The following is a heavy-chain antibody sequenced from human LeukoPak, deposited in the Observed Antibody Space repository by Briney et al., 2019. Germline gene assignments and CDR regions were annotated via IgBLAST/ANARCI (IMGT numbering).Heavy chain of an antibody. J-gene: IGHJ4*02. D-gene: IGHD3-16*02. Sequence: GGSLRLSCAASGFTFSSYAMSWVRQAPGKGLEWVSAISGSGGSTYCADSVKGRFTISRDNSKNTLYLQMNSLRAEDTAVYYCAKDLWGASYHYWGQGTLVTVSS. CDR1: GFTFSSYA. V-gene: IGHV3-23*01. CDR2: ISGSGGST. CDR3: AKDLWGASYHY.